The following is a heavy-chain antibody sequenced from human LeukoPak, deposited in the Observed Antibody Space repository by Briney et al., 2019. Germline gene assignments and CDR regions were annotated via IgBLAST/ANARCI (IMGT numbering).Heavy chain of an antibody. CDR2: ISGSGGST. J-gene: IGHJ4*02. V-gene: IGHV3-23*01. CDR1: GFTFSSYA. CDR3: AKDEVPVWSLAAPPELG. Sequence: GGSLRLSCAASGFTFSSYAMSWVRQAPGKGLEWVSAISGSGGSTYYADPVKGRFTISRDNSKNTLYLQMNSLRAEDTAVYYCAKDEVPVWSLAAPPELGWGQGTLVTVSS. D-gene: IGHD6-6*01.